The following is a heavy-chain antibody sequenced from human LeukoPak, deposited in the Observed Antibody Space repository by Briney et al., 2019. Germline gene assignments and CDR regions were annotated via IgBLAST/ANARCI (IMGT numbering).Heavy chain of an antibody. V-gene: IGHV1-69*13. Sequence: SVNVSCKASGGTFSIYAISWGRQAPGQGLEWMGGIIPIFGTANYAQNFQGRVTITADESTSTAYMELSSLRSEDTAVYYCARDLGGTAIRSGFDYWGQGTLVTVSS. CDR2: IIPIFGTA. D-gene: IGHD5-18*01. CDR1: GGTFSIYA. J-gene: IGHJ4*02. CDR3: ARDLGGTAIRSGFDY.